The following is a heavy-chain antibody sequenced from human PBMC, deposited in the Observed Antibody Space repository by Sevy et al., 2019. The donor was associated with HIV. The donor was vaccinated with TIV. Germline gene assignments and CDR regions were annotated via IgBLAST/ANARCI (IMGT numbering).Heavy chain of an antibody. V-gene: IGHV1-46*01. J-gene: IGHJ5*02. D-gene: IGHD2-21*02. Sequence: ASVKVSCKASGYSFTSYEIHWVRQATGQGLEWMGLINPSGGCTSSAEKFQGRVTMIRETSTITVYMELRSLRSEDTAVYFCARLRACGGDCYYYDLWGQGTLVTVSS. CDR3: ARLRACGGDCYYYDL. CDR2: INPSGGCT. CDR1: GYSFTSYE.